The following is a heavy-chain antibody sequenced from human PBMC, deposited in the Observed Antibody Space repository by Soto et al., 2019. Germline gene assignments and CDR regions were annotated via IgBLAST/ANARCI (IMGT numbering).Heavy chain of an antibody. Sequence: EVQLVESGGGLVKPGGSLRLSCAASGFTFSSYSMNCVRQAPGKGLEWVSSISSSSSYIYYADSVKGQFTISRDNAKNSLYLQKNSLRAEDTAVYYCAREEEGSSWYKSYDYWGQGTQVTVSS. V-gene: IGHV3-21*01. D-gene: IGHD6-13*01. CDR1: GFTFSSYS. J-gene: IGHJ4*02. CDR3: AREEEGSSWYKSYDY. CDR2: ISSSSSYI.